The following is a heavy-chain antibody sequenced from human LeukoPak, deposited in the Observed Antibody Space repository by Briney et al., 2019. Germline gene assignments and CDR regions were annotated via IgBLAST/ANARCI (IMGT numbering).Heavy chain of an antibody. D-gene: IGHD3-3*01. V-gene: IGHV4-39*07. J-gene: IGHJ6*02. CDR3: ARDRKITIFGAELDGMDV. Sequence: NPSETLSLTCTVSGGSISSSRYYWGWIRQPPGKGLEWIGNVYYSGSIFQNPSLKSRVTISVDTSKNQFSLKVSSVTAADTAVYYCARDRKITIFGAELDGMDVWGQGTTVTVSS. CDR1: GGSISSSRYY. CDR2: VYYSGSI.